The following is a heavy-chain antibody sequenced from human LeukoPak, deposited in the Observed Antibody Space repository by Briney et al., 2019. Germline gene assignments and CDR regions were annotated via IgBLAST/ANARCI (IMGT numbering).Heavy chain of an antibody. CDR1: GRSFSGYY. J-gene: IGHJ3*02. Sequence: SETLSLTCAVYGRSFSGYYWSWIRQPPRKGLEWIGEINHSGSTNYNPSLKSRVTISVDTSKNQFSLKLSSVTAADTAVYYCAVVLRYFDWSNHDAFDIWGQGTMVTVSS. V-gene: IGHV4-34*01. CDR3: AVVLRYFDWSNHDAFDI. D-gene: IGHD3-9*01. CDR2: INHSGST.